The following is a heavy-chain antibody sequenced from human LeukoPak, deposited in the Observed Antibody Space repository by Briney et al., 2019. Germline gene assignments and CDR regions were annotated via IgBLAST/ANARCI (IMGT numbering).Heavy chain of an antibody. CDR3: ARLGENYYYTDV. Sequence: SETLSLTCTVSGYSISSGYYWGWIRQPPGKGLEWIGSIYHSGSTYYNPSLKSRVTISVDTSKNQFSLKLSSVTAADTAVYYCARLGENYYYTDVWGKGTTVTVSS. CDR2: IYHSGST. D-gene: IGHD1-26*01. CDR1: GYSISSGYY. J-gene: IGHJ6*03. V-gene: IGHV4-38-2*02.